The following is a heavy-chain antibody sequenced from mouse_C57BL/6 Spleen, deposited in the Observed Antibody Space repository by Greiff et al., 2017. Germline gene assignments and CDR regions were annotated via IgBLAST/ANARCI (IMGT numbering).Heavy chain of an antibody. J-gene: IGHJ2*01. CDR2: IYPRSGNT. V-gene: IGHV1-81*01. CDR1: GYTFTSYG. D-gene: IGHD1-1*01. CDR3: ARKGIYGSSYVDFDY. Sequence: QVQLKESGAELARPGASVKLSCKASGYTFTSYGISWVKQRTGQGLEWIGEIYPRSGNTYYNEKFKGKATLTADKSSSTAYMELRSLTSEDSAVYFCARKGIYGSSYVDFDYWGQGTTLTVSS.